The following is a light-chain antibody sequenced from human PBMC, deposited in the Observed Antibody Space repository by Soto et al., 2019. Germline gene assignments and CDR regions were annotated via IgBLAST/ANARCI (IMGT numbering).Light chain of an antibody. V-gene: IGKV3-11*01. CDR2: DAS. J-gene: IGKJ5*01. Sequence: EIVLTQSPDTLSLSPGERATISWRASQSVSSYLAWYQQKPGQAPRLLIYDASNRATGIPARFSGSGSGTDFTLTISSLEPEDFAVYYCQQRSNWPITFGQGTRLEIK. CDR1: QSVSSY. CDR3: QQRSNWPIT.